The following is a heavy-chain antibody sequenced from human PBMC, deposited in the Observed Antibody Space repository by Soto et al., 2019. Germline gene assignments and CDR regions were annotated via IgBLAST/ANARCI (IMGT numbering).Heavy chain of an antibody. CDR2: IWYDGSNK. CDR3: ARVATGYCSSTSCHGNAFDI. J-gene: IGHJ3*02. V-gene: IGHV3-33*01. D-gene: IGHD2-2*03. CDR1: GFTFSSYG. Sequence: QVQLVESGGGVVQPGRSLRLSCAASGFTFSSYGMHWVRQAPGKGLEWVAAIWYDGSNKYYADSVKGRFTISRDNSKNTLYLQMNSLRAEDTAVYYCARVATGYCSSTSCHGNAFDIWGQGTMVTVSS.